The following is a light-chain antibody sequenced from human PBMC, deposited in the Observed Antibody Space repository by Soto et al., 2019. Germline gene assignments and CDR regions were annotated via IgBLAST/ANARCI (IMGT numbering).Light chain of an antibody. V-gene: IGKV3-20*01. CDR1: QSFSSIY. CDR2: GAS. Sequence: EIVLTQSPGTLSLSPGERTTLSCRASQSFSSIYLAWYQQKPGQSPRLLIYGASSRATGIPYRFSGSGSGTDFTLTISRLEPEDFAVYYCQQYGSSPLITFGQGTRLEIK. CDR3: QQYGSSPLIT. J-gene: IGKJ5*01.